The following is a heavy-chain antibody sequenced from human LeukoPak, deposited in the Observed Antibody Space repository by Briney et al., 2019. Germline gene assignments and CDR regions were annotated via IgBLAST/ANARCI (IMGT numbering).Heavy chain of an antibody. CDR3: ARLHYDVLTGPFDY. CDR2: IYSGGAT. CDR1: GITVNTNY. J-gene: IGHJ4*02. V-gene: IGHV3-66*04. Sequence: GGSLRPSCAASGITVNTNYMSWVRQAPGKGLEWVSIIYSGGATFCADSVKGRFTISRESSKNTLWLQMNSLRAEDTAVYYCARLHYDVLTGPFDYWGQGTLVTVSS. D-gene: IGHD3-9*01.